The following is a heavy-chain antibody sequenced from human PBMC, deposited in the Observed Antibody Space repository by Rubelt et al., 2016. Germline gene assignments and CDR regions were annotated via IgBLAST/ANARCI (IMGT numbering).Heavy chain of an antibody. J-gene: IGHJ3*02. CDR1: TITFSSYW. CDR2: MNQDGSER. CDR3: ANQGRSAYYGDTFDI. Sequence: EVQLVESGGGLVQPGGSLRLSCAVSTITFSSYWMSWVRQAPGKGLEWVANMNQDGSERYYVDSVKGRFTISRDNAKNSLYLEMNRGGAEDTAVYYCANQGRSAYYGDTFDIWGQGTMVTVSS. D-gene: IGHD3-22*01. V-gene: IGHV3-7*03.